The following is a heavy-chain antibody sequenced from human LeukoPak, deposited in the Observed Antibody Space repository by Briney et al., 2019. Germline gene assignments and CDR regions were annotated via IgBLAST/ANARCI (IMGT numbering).Heavy chain of an antibody. J-gene: IGHJ4*02. Sequence: PSETLSLTCTVSGGSISNYYWSWIRQPPGKGLEWIGYIYYSGSTNYNPSLKSRVTISVDTSKNQFSLKLSSVTAADTAVYYCAGGAGDYTFDYWGQGTLVTVSS. D-gene: IGHD4-17*01. CDR2: IYYSGST. CDR3: AGGAGDYTFDY. CDR1: GGSISNYY. V-gene: IGHV4-59*01.